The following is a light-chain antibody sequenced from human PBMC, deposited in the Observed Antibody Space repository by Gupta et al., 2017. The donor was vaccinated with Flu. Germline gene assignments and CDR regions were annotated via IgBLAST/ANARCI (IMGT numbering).Light chain of an antibody. CDR1: IWDICGYDY. V-gene: IGLV2-8*01. Sequence: QSALTQPPSASRSPGQSVTISRTGTIWDICGYDYVSWYQQHPATAPKLMIFDVHERPSGVPARFSGSKSGNTVSLTVSGLQAEDDANYYCSSVAGNNNVVFGGGTKLTVL. J-gene: IGLJ3*02. CDR2: DVH. CDR3: SSVAGNNNVV.